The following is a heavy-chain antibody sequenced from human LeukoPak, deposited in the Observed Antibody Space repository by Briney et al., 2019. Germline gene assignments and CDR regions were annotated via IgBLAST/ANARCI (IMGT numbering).Heavy chain of an antibody. Sequence: PSETLSLTCTVSGGSVSSSNYYWSWVRQPPGKGLGWIGYIYYSGSTNYNPSLKSRVTISVDTSKNQFSLKLSSVTAADTAVYYCARDRYSSSWYDSDGMDVWGQGTTVTVSS. CDR1: GGSVSSSNYY. CDR2: IYYSGST. D-gene: IGHD6-13*01. CDR3: ARDRYSSSWYDSDGMDV. V-gene: IGHV4-61*01. J-gene: IGHJ6*02.